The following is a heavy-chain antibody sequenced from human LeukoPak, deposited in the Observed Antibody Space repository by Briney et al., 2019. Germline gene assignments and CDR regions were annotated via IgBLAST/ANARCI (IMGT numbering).Heavy chain of an antibody. CDR2: IYYSGST. V-gene: IGHV4-39*01. D-gene: IGHD3-16*01. J-gene: IGHJ4*02. CDR3: ARGEF. CDR1: GGSISSSSYY. Sequence: PSETLFLTCTVSGGSISSSSYYWGWIRQPPGKGLEWIGSIYYSGSTYYNPSLKSRVAISVDTSKNQFSLKLSSVTAADTAVYYCARGEFWGQGTLVTVSS.